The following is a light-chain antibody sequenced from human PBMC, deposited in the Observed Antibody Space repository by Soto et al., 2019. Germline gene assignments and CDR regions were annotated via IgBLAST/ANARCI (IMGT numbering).Light chain of an antibody. V-gene: IGLV1-44*01. CDR2: GNN. CDR3: ASWDDSLNVVM. J-gene: IGLJ7*01. Sequence: QSVLTQPLSASASPGQRVTISCSGSSSNIGSTTVNWYRQLPGTAPKLLIYGNNQRPSGVPDRFSGSKSGTSASLAISGLQSEDEAHYYCASWDDSLNVVMFGGGTQLTVL. CDR1: SSNIGSTT.